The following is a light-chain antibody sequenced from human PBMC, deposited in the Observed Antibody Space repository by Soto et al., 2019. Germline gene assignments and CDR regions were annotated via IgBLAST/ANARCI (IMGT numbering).Light chain of an antibody. V-gene: IGKV1-39*01. CDR1: QSISSX. Sequence: DIQMTQSPSSLSASVGDRVTITCRASQSISSXXXWYQQKPGKAPKLLIYAASSLQSGVPSRFSXSGSGTDFTLTISSLQPEDFATYYCQQSYSTPRTFGQGTKVEIK. CDR3: QQSYSTPRT. J-gene: IGKJ1*01. CDR2: AAS.